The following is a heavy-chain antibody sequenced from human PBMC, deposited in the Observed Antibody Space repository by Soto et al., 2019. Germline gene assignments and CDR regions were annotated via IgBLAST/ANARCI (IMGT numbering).Heavy chain of an antibody. D-gene: IGHD1-1*01. V-gene: IGHV3-23*01. Sequence: QSGGSLRLSSAASGFTFSSYAMSWVRQAPGKGLEWVSAISGSGGSTYYADSVKGRFTISRDNSKNTLYLQMNSLRAEDTAVYYCAKGPRTGTTLNFDYWGQGTLVTVSS. CDR3: AKGPRTGTTLNFDY. CDR1: GFTFSSYA. CDR2: ISGSGGST. J-gene: IGHJ4*02.